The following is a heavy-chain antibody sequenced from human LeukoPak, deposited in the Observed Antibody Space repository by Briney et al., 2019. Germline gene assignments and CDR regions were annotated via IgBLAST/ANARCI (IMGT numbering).Heavy chain of an antibody. CDR2: IIPILGIA. D-gene: IGHD3-9*01. Sequence: SVKVSCKASGGTFSSYAISWVRQAPGQGLEWMGRIIPILGIANYAQKFQGRVTITADKSTSTAYMELSSLRSEDTAVYYCARTTYYDILTPPPAFDIWGQGTMVTVSS. CDR3: ARTTYYDILTPPPAFDI. CDR1: GGTFSSYA. J-gene: IGHJ3*02. V-gene: IGHV1-69*04.